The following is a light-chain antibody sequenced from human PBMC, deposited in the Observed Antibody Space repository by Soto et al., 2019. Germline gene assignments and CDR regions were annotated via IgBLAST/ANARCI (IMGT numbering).Light chain of an antibody. CDR3: NSYKSSGTVV. J-gene: IGLJ2*01. Sequence: QSVLTQPASVSGSPGQSITISCTGTSSDVGGYNYVSWYQQHPGKAPKLMIYEVTNRPSGISDRFSASKSGNTASLTISGLQAEDEAEYYCNSYKSSGTVVVGGGTKHTVL. V-gene: IGLV2-14*01. CDR1: SSDVGGYNY. CDR2: EVT.